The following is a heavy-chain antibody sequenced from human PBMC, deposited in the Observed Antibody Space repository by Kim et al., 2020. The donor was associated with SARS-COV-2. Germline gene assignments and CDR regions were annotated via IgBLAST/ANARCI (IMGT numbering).Heavy chain of an antibody. Sequence: SETLSLTCAVYGGSFSGYYWSWIRQPPGKGLEWIGEINHSGSTNYNPSLKSRVTISVDTSKNQFSLKLSSVTAADTAVYYCARGAMIVRRGTFDYWGQGTLVTVSS. V-gene: IGHV4-34*01. J-gene: IGHJ4*02. CDR2: INHSGST. D-gene: IGHD3-22*01. CDR1: GGSFSGYY. CDR3: ARGAMIVRRGTFDY.